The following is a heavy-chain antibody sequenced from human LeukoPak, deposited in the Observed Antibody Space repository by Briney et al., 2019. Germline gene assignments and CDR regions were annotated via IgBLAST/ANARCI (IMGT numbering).Heavy chain of an antibody. D-gene: IGHD4-17*01. CDR3: ARGDYGDYVFNY. Sequence: GGSLRLSCSASGFTFSSYAMHWVRQAPGKGLQYVSATSSNGGRTYYADSVKGRFTISRDNAKNTLYLQMNSLRAEDTAVYYCARGDYGDYVFNYWGQGTLVTVSS. CDR1: GFTFSSYA. CDR2: TSSNGGRT. J-gene: IGHJ4*02. V-gene: IGHV3-64*04.